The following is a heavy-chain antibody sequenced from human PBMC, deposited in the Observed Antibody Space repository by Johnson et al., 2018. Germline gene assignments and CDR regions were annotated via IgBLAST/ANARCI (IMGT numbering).Heavy chain of an antibody. CDR2: INQDGGQK. CDR3: GTRMAGDGTPFDY. D-gene: IGHD6-13*01. CDR1: GFTFDDYG. Sequence: LRLSCAASGFTFDDYGMSWVRQAPGKGLEWVAHINQDGGQKYYLDSVKGRFTISRDNAKSSLYLQMDSLRAEDTAVYYCGTRMAGDGTPFDYWGQGTLVTVSS. J-gene: IGHJ4*02. V-gene: IGHV3-7*01.